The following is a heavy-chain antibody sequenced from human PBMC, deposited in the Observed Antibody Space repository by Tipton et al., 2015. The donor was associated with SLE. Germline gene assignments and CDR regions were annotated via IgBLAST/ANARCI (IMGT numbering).Heavy chain of an antibody. V-gene: IGHV4-34*01. CDR2: INHSGSI. CDR1: GGSFSGYY. CDR3: ARGPRWAPLCEF. J-gene: IGHJ4*02. D-gene: IGHD1-26*01. Sequence: LRLSCAVYGGSFSGYYWSWIRQPPGKGLEWIGEINHSGSINYNPSLKSRVTISADTSKNQFSLRLSSVTAADTAVYYCARGPRWAPLCEFWGQGTLVTVSS.